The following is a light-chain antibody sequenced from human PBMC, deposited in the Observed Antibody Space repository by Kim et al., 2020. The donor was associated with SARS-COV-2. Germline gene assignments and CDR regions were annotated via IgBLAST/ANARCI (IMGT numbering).Light chain of an antibody. Sequence: DIQMTQSPSTLSASVGDRVIITCRASQSLSGWLTWYQQKPGKALKLVIYKTSRLEIGVPSRFSGSGSETEFTLTISSLQPDDFATYYCQQYNRYSTFGQGTKVDIK. V-gene: IGKV1-5*03. J-gene: IGKJ2*01. CDR1: QSLSGW. CDR2: KTS. CDR3: QQYNRYST.